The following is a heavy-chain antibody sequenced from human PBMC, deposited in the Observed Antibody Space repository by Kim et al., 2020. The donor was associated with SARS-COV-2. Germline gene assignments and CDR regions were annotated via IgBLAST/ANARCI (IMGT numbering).Heavy chain of an antibody. D-gene: IGHD3-10*01. CDR3: ARGFRGTSSAHYFDY. J-gene: IGHJ4*01. Sequence: GGSLRLSCAASGFTFTNYWMSWVRQAPGQGLEWVANIKQDGSENYYVYSVRGRFTISRDNAKNSLFLQMNSLKTEDTAVYYCARGFRGTSSAHYFDYWG. CDR1: GFTFTNYW. CDR2: IKQDGSEN. V-gene: IGHV3-7*03.